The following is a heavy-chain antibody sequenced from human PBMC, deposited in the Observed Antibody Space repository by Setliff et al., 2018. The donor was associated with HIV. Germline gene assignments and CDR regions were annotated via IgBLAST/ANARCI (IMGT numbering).Heavy chain of an antibody. CDR3: VRLTADRTNYYYYMDV. CDR1: GYTFTSYG. CDR2: IDSNNGNR. Sequence: ASVKVSCKSSGYTFTSYGVSWVRQAPGQGLEWMGWIDSNNGNRNFAQKFRGRVTMTTDISTNTAYMEVRSLSFDDTAVYYCVRLTADRTNYYYYMDVWGKGTTVTVSS. V-gene: IGHV1-18*01. D-gene: IGHD2-8*01. J-gene: IGHJ6*03.